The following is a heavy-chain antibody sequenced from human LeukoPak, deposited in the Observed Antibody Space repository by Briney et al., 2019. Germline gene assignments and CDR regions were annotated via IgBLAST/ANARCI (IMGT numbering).Heavy chain of an antibody. D-gene: IGHD6-19*01. CDR3: AKDEGGWLFDY. J-gene: IGHJ4*02. CDR1: GFTFSSYG. V-gene: IGHV3-30*02. Sequence: PGGSLRLSCAASGFTFSSYGMHWVRQAPGKGLEWVAFIRYEGSNKYYADSVKGRFTISRDNSKNTLYLQMNILRAEDTAVYYCAKDEGGWLFDYWGQGTLVTVSS. CDR2: IRYEGSNK.